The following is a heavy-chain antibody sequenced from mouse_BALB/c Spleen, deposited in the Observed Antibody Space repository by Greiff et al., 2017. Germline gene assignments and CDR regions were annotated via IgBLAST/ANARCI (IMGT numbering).Heavy chain of an antibody. CDR1: GYSFTGYY. J-gene: IGHJ3*01. V-gene: IGHV1S34*01. CDR3: ARRYDREFAY. CDR2: ISCYNGAT. D-gene: IGHD2-14*01. Sequence: LVKTGASVKISCKASGYSFTGYYMHWVKQSHGKSLEWIGYISCYNGATSYNQKFKGKATFTVDTSSITAYMQFNSLTSEDSAVYYCARRYDREFAYWGQGTLVTVSA.